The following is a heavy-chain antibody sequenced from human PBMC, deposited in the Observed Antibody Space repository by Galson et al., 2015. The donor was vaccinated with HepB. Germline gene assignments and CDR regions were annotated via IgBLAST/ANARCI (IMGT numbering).Heavy chain of an antibody. J-gene: IGHJ4*02. CDR1: GFTFSSYW. CDR3: ARNGYSGYGFGY. Sequence: SLRLSCAASGFTFSSYWMNWVRQAPGKGLEWVSSMTATGSTYYADSVKGRFAISRDNSKDTLYLQMHSLRADVTAVYYCARNGYSGYGFGYWGQGTLVTVSS. CDR2: MTATGST. D-gene: IGHD5-12*01. V-gene: IGHV3-23*01.